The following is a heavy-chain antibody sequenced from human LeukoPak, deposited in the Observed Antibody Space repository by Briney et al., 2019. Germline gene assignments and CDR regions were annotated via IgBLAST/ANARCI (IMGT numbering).Heavy chain of an antibody. V-gene: IGHV5-51*01. CDR2: IYVGGSDT. CDR3: ARLGYCSGGTCYKSYFDY. Sequence: HGESLKISCKGSGYTFPSYWIAWVRQMPGKGLEWMGVIYVGGSDTRYSPSFQGQVTISADKSISTAHLQWGSLKASDTAMYYCARLGYCSGGTCYKSYFDYWGQGTLVTVSS. J-gene: IGHJ4*02. CDR1: GYTFPSYW. D-gene: IGHD2-15*01.